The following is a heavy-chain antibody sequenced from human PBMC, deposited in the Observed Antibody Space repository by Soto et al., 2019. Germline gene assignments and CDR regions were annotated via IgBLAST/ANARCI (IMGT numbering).Heavy chain of an antibody. J-gene: IGHJ5*02. CDR3: AGGVGYCSGGSCYSYNWFDP. Sequence: QLQLQESGPGLVKPSETLSLTCTVSGGSISSSSYYWGWIRQPPGKGLEWIGSIYYSGSTYYNPSLKGRVTISVDTSKNQFSLKLSSVTAADPAVYYCAGGVGYCSGGSCYSYNWFDPWGQGTLVTVSS. V-gene: IGHV4-39*01. CDR1: GGSISSSSYY. CDR2: IYYSGST. D-gene: IGHD2-15*01.